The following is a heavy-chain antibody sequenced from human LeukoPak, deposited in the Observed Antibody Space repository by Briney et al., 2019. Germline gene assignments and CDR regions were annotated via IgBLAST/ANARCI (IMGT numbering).Heavy chain of an antibody. J-gene: IGHJ5*02. CDR2: IYAGGGT. Sequence: GGSLRLSCAASGFAVSSNYMSWVRQAPGKGLEWVSLIYAGGGTYYADSVKGRFTISRDNSKNTLYLQMNTLRAEDTAVYYCARGIAAAGTNCFDPWGQGTLVTVSS. CDR1: GFAVSSNY. D-gene: IGHD6-13*01. CDR3: ARGIAAAGTNCFDP. V-gene: IGHV3-53*01.